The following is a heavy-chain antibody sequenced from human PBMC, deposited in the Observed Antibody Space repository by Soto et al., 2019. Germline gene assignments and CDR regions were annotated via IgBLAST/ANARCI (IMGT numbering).Heavy chain of an antibody. CDR3: ARGFSNSITTRFDS. Sequence: VHLQQWGAGLLRPSETLSLTCTVSGESFSGYYWSWIRQSPEKGLEWIGEVYDSGETKYNPSLKGRVTISEDPSKTQFSLGMSSMTAADTAVYYCARGFSNSITTRFDSWGQGTLVTVSS. CDR1: GESFSGYY. J-gene: IGHJ4*02. V-gene: IGHV4-34*01. D-gene: IGHD4-4*01. CDR2: VYDSGET.